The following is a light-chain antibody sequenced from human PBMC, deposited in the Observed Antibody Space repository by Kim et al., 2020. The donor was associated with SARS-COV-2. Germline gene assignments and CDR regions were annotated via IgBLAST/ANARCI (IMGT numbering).Light chain of an antibody. CDR1: KLGDKY. CDR2: QDS. CDR3: QAWDSSINWV. V-gene: IGLV3-1*01. Sequence: YELTQPPSVSVSPGQTASITCSGDKLGDKYACWYQQKPGQSPVLVIYQDSKRPSGIPERFSGSNSGNTATLTISGTQAMDEADYYCQAWDSSINWVFGG. J-gene: IGLJ3*02.